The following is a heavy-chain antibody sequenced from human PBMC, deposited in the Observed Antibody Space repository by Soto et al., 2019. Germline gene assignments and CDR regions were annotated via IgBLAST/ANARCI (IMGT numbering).Heavy chain of an antibody. CDR2: INPSGGST. J-gene: IGHJ6*02. CDR1: GYTFTSYY. D-gene: IGHD1-26*01. Sequence: ASVKVSCKASGYTFTSYYMHWVRQAPGQGLEWMGIINPSGGSTTYAQKFQGRVTMTRDTSTSTVYMELSSLRSEDTAVYYCARDSGIERNYYYYGMDVWGQGTTLTVSS. CDR3: ARDSGIERNYYYYGMDV. V-gene: IGHV1-46*01.